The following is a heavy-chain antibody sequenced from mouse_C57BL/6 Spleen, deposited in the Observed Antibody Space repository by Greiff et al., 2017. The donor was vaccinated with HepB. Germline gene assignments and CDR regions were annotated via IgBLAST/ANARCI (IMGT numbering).Heavy chain of an antibody. V-gene: IGHV5-17*01. Sequence: EVKVVESGGGLVKPGGSLKLSCAASGFTFSDYGMHWVRQAPEKGLEWVAYISSGSSTIYYADTVKGRFTISRDNAKNTLFLQITSLRSEDTAMYYCARPDHTVGGYFDYWGQGTTLTVSS. CDR2: ISSGSSTI. J-gene: IGHJ2*01. CDR3: ARPDHTVGGYFDY. D-gene: IGHD1-1*01. CDR1: GFTFSDYG.